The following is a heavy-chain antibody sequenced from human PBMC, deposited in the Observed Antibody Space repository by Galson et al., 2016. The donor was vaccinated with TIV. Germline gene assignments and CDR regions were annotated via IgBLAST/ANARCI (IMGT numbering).Heavy chain of an antibody. J-gene: IGHJ6*03. V-gene: IGHV4-61*01. CDR2: IYYSGST. D-gene: IGHD4-17*01. CDR1: GASVSSDPYY. Sequence: SETLSLTCTVSGASVSSDPYYWSWIRQAPGKGLEWIGYIYYSGSTNYNPSLKSRVSTSIDTSKNMFSLKLSSVTAADTAVYFCARERAIYGDYFYYYYMDVWGKGTTVTVSS. CDR3: ARERAIYGDYFYYYYMDV.